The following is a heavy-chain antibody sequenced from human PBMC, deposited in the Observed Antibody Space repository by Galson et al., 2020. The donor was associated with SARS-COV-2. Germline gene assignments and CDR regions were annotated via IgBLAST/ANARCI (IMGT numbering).Heavy chain of an antibody. D-gene: IGHD3-10*01. CDR2: IKQDGSEK. CDR1: GFTFSSYW. V-gene: IGHV3-7*01. Sequence: GGSLRLSCAASGFTFSSYWMSWVSQAPGKGLEWVANIKQDGSEKYYVDSVKGRFTISRDNAKNSLYLQMNSLKAEDTAVYYCARYSLAFGDNPCYYGRDVWGQGTTVTVSS. CDR3: ARYSLAFGDNPCYYGRDV. J-gene: IGHJ6*02.